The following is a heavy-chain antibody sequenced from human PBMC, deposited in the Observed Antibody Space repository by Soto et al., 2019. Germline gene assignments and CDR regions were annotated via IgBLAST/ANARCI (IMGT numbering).Heavy chain of an antibody. Sequence: ASVKVSCKASGYTFTSYYMHWVRQAPGQGLEWMGIINPSGGSTSYAQKFQGRVTMTRDTSTNTVYMELSSLRSEDTAVYYCATYSSSRLDYWGQGTLVTVSS. V-gene: IGHV1-46*03. CDR3: ATYSSSRLDY. CDR1: GYTFTSYY. J-gene: IGHJ4*02. D-gene: IGHD6-6*01. CDR2: INPSGGST.